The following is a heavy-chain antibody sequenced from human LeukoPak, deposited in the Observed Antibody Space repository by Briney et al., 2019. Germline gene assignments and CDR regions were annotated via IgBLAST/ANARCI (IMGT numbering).Heavy chain of an antibody. CDR2: INPNSGGT. V-gene: IGHV1-2*02. J-gene: IGHJ4*02. CDR1: GYTFTGYY. Sequence: GASVKVSCKASGYTFTGYYMHWVRQAPGQGLEWMGWINPNSGGTNYAQKFQGRDTMTRDTSISTAYMELSRLRSDDTAVYYCARVDSSGWLYFDYWGQGTLVTVSS. CDR3: ARVDSSGWLYFDY. D-gene: IGHD6-19*01.